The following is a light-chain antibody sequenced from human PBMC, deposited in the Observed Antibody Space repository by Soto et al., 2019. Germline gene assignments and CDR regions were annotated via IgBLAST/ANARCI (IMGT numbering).Light chain of an antibody. CDR3: QQTYSTLSLT. J-gene: IGKJ5*01. CDR2: AAS. Sequence: DIQMTQSPSSLSASVGDRVTITCRASESISRHLNWYQQKPGKAPKILIYAASSLQNGVPSRFRGSGSGTDFTLTIINLQPEDFATYYCQQTYSTLSLTFGQGTRLDI. CDR1: ESISRH. V-gene: IGKV1-39*01.